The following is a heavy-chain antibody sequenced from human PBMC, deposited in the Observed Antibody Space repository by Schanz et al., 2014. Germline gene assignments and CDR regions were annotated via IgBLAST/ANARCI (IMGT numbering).Heavy chain of an antibody. CDR2: ISDSSSYI. D-gene: IGHD3-3*01. CDR1: GFTFSDYS. CDR3: ARYGFRKFGVVYGLAV. Sequence: EVHLVESGGGLVKPGGSLRLSCGASGFTFSDYSMNWVRQAPGKGLEWVSSISDSSSYIYYADSVKGRFTISRDNAKNSVYLQMNSLRVEDTAVYYCARYGFRKFGVVYGLAVWGQGTTVTVS. J-gene: IGHJ6*02. V-gene: IGHV3-21*04.